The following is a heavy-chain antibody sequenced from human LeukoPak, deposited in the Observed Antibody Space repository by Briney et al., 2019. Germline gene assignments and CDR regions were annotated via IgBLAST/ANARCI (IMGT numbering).Heavy chain of an antibody. Sequence: GESLKISCKGSGYSFTSYWIGWVRQMPGKGLEWMGIIYPGDSDTRYSPSFQGQVTISADKSISTAYLQWSSLKASDTAMYYCARVCGGDCYHYDAFDIWGQGTMVTVSS. CDR1: GYSFTSYW. J-gene: IGHJ3*02. D-gene: IGHD2-21*02. CDR2: IYPGDSDT. V-gene: IGHV5-51*01. CDR3: ARVCGGDCYHYDAFDI.